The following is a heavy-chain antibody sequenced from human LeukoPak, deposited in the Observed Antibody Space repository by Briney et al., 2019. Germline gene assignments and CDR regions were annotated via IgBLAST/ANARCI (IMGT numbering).Heavy chain of an antibody. V-gene: IGHV3-74*01. CDR1: GFTFITYW. CDR2: INPDGSTT. Sequence: GGSLRLSCAASGFTFITYWMHWVRQAPGKGLVWVSRINPDGSTTSYADSVKGRFTVSRDNAKNTLYLQMNSLRAEDTAVYYCARRENYYGSGSYSYGMDVWGQGTTVTVSS. CDR3: ARRENYYGSGSYSYGMDV. D-gene: IGHD3-10*01. J-gene: IGHJ6*02.